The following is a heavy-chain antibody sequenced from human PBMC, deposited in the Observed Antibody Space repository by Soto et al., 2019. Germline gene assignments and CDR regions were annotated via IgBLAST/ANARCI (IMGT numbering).Heavy chain of an antibody. J-gene: IGHJ6*03. CDR2: ISAYNGNT. CDR1: GYTFTSYG. CDR3: ARHGIVATTAASYYYIDA. V-gene: IGHV1-18*01. Sequence: GASVKVSCKASGYTFTSYGISWVRQAPGQGLEWMGWISAYNGNTNYAQKLQGRVTMTTDTSTSTAYMELRSLRSDDTAVYYCARHGIVATTAASYYYIDARGKGPTVTVS. D-gene: IGHD5-12*01.